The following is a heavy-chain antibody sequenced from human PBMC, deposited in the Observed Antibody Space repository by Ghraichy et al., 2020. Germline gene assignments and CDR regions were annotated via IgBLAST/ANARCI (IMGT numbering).Heavy chain of an antibody. CDR3: AKEGGYCSSTKCLPDAFDI. CDR2: IVGSGGST. Sequence: GGSLRLSCAASGFTFSNYAISWVRQAPGKGLEWVSAIVGSGGSTYYADSVKGRFTISRDNSKNTLSLQMNNLRAEDTALYYCAKEGGYCSSTKCLPDAFDIWCQGTMVTVSS. D-gene: IGHD2-2*01. J-gene: IGHJ3*02. CDR1: GFTFSNYA. V-gene: IGHV3-23*01.